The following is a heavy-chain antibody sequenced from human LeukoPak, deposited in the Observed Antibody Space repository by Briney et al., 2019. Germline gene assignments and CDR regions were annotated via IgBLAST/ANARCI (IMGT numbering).Heavy chain of an antibody. J-gene: IGHJ3*02. D-gene: IGHD2-2*01. V-gene: IGHV5-51*01. CDR1: GYSFTSYW. CDR3: ARHKRYCSSTSCSYDAFDI. Sequence: GESLKISCKGSGYSFTSYWIGWVRQMPGKGLEWMGIIYPGDSDTRYSPSFQGQVTISADKSISTAYLQWSSLKASDTAMYYCARHKRYCSSTSCSYDAFDIWGQGTMVTVSS. CDR2: IYPGDSDT.